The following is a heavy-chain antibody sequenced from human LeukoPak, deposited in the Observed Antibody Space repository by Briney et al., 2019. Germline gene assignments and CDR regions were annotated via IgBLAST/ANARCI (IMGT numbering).Heavy chain of an antibody. Sequence: ASVKVSCKASGYTFTSYDINWVRQATGQGLEWMGWMNPNSGNTGYAQKFQGRVTMTRNTSISTAYMELSSLRSEDTAVYYCARASTPYCSGGSCYFDYWGQGTLVTVSS. CDR3: ARASTPYCSGGSCYFDY. J-gene: IGHJ4*02. V-gene: IGHV1-8*01. D-gene: IGHD2-15*01. CDR2: MNPNSGNT. CDR1: GYTFTSYD.